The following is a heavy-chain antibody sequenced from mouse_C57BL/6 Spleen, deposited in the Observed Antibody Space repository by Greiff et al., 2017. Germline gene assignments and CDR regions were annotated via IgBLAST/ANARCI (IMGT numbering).Heavy chain of an antibody. D-gene: IGHD2-5*01. CDR2: IYPGDGDT. CDR3: ARPLSYSNYVAWFAY. Sequence: QVQLQQSGPELVKPGASVKISCKASGYAFSSSWMHWVKQRPGKGLEWIGRIYPGDGDTNYNGKFKGKATLTADKSSSTAYMQLSSLTSEYSAVYFCARPLSYSNYVAWFAYWGQGTLVTVSA. CDR1: GYAFSSSW. V-gene: IGHV1-82*01. J-gene: IGHJ3*01.